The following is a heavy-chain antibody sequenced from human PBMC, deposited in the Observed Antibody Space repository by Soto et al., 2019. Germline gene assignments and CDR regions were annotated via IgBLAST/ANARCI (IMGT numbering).Heavy chain of an antibody. CDR2: ISGSGGST. CDR3: ARERDTTGYILRY. J-gene: IGHJ4*02. V-gene: IGHV3-23*01. CDR1: GFTFSSYA. Sequence: GGSLRLSCAASGFTFSSYAMSWVRQAPGKGLEWVSAISGSGGSTYYADSVKGRFTISRDNSKNTLYLQMNSLRAEDMAMYYCARERDTTGYILRYWGRGTLVTVSS. D-gene: IGHD3-9*01.